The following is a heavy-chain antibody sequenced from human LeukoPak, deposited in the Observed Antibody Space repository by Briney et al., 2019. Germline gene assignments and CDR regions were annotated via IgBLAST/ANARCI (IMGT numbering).Heavy chain of an antibody. J-gene: IGHJ3*02. V-gene: IGHV3-23*01. D-gene: IGHD6-13*01. CDR2: ISGSGGST. CDR3: ARLPGYSSSWYKGDAFDI. CDR1: GFTFSSYA. Sequence: GGSLRLSCAASGFTFSSYAMSWVRQAPGKGLEWVSAISGSGGSTYYADSVKGRFTISRDNSKNTLYLQMNSLRAEDTAVYYCARLPGYSSSWYKGDAFDIWSQGTMVTVSS.